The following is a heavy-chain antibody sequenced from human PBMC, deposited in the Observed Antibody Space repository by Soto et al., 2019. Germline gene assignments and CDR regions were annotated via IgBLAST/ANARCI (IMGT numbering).Heavy chain of an antibody. D-gene: IGHD5-12*01. V-gene: IGHV3-9*01. Sequence: GGSLRLPCAASGFTFDDYAMHWVRQAPGKGLEWVSGISWNSGSIGYADSVKGRFTISRDNAKNSLYLQMNSLRAEDTALYYCAKDKEYSGYFGFYAFDIWGQGTMVTVSS. J-gene: IGHJ3*02. CDR2: ISWNSGSI. CDR1: GFTFDDYA. CDR3: AKDKEYSGYFGFYAFDI.